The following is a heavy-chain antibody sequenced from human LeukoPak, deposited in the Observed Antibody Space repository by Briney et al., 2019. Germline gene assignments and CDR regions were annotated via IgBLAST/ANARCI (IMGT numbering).Heavy chain of an antibody. Sequence: GGSLRLSCAASGFTFSNYGMHWVRRAPGKGLEWVAVIWYDGSNKYYADSVKGRFTISRDNSENTLYLQMNSLRAEDTAVYYCARESTQVRFDYWGQGTLVTVSS. J-gene: IGHJ4*02. CDR1: GFTFSNYG. D-gene: IGHD3-22*01. CDR2: IWYDGSNK. CDR3: ARESTQVRFDY. V-gene: IGHV3-33*01.